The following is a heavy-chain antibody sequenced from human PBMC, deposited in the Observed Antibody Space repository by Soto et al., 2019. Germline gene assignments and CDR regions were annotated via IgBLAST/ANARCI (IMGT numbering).Heavy chain of an antibody. J-gene: IGHJ6*02. CDR2: ISGSGGST. D-gene: IGHD4-4*01. CDR1: GFTFSSYA. V-gene: IGHV3-23*01. CDR3: AKGAATVTTLVQYYCYYGMDV. Sequence: GGSLRLSCAASGFTFSSYAMSWVRQAPGKGLEWVSAISGSGGSTYYADSVKGRFTISRDNSKNTLYLQMNSLRAEDKAVYYCAKGAATVTTLVQYYCYYGMDVWGQGTTVTVSS.